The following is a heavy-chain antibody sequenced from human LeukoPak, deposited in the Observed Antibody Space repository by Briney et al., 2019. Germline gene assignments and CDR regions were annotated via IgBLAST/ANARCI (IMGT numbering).Heavy chain of an antibody. CDR2: IYNSGIT. CDR3: ARDSALAQAVMLDY. Sequence: PSETLSLTCTVSGGSISSNYYWSWIRQPAGKGLEYIGRIYNSGITNYNPSLKSRVTISVDTSKNQFSLKLSSVTAADTAVYYCARDSALAQAVMLDYWGQGTLVTVSS. J-gene: IGHJ4*02. D-gene: IGHD6-19*01. V-gene: IGHV4-4*07. CDR1: GGSISSNYY.